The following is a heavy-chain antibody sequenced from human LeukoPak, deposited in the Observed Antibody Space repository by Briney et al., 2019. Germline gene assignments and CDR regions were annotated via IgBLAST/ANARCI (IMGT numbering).Heavy chain of an antibody. CDR3: AREIIGGFNPGAY. Sequence: PGGSLRLSCAASGFTVSSNYMSWVRQAPGKGLEWIGEIHRSGSTNYNPSLQRRVTISIDRPKNQIALELSSVTAADTAVYYCAREIIGGFNPGAYWGQGTLVTVSS. CDR1: GFTVSSNY. D-gene: IGHD3-16*02. V-gene: IGHV4-59*02. J-gene: IGHJ4*02. CDR2: IHRSGST.